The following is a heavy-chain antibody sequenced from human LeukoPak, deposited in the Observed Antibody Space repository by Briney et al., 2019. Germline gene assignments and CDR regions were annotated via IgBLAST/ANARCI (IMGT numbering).Heavy chain of an antibody. CDR1: GFTFSSYS. Sequence: GGSLRLSCAASGFTFSSYSMNWVRQAPGKGLEWVSSISSSSSYIYYADSVKGRFTISRDNAKNSLYLQMNSLRAEDTAVYYCARDRRFGESPFDYWGQGTLVTVSS. D-gene: IGHD3-10*01. J-gene: IGHJ4*02. V-gene: IGHV3-21*01. CDR3: ARDRRFGESPFDY. CDR2: ISSSSSYI.